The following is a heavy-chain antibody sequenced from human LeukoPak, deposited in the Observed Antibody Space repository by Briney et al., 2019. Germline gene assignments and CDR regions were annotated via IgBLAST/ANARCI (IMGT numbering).Heavy chain of an antibody. CDR2: ITTSGGST. J-gene: IGHJ1*01. V-gene: IGHV3-23*01. CDR1: GFTFSSYA. CDR3: VCYDNAAEYFHY. D-gene: IGHD5-12*01. Sequence: GRSLRLSCAASGFTFSSYAMSWVRQAPGKGLEWVSSITTSGGSTSYADSVRGRSTISRDNSKNTLYLQMNSLRAEDTALYYCVCYDNAAEYFHYWGQGTLVTVSS.